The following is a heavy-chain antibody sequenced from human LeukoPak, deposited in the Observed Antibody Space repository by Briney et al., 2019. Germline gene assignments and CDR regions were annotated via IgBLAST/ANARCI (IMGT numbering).Heavy chain of an antibody. CDR2: IYYTGST. D-gene: IGHD6-6*01. V-gene: IGHV4-59*08. J-gene: IGHJ4*02. CDR1: GDSISRYY. CDR3: ARGMSIAARNFDY. Sequence: SETLSLTCTVSGDSISRYYWSWIRQPPGKGLEWIGYIYYTGSTQYSPSLKSRVTISVDTSKNHFSLKLSSVTAADTAVYYCARGMSIAARNFDYWGQGTLVTVSS.